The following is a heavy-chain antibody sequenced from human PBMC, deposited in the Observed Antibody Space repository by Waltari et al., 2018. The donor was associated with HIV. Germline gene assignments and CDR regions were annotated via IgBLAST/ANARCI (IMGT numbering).Heavy chain of an antibody. CDR1: GYTLPDYH. Sequence: QAHLVQSGADVQKHGAAVRVSCKASGYTLPDYHIHWVRQAPGQGLECMGWMTPSNGATNSAQKFQGRLTMTRDTSITTAYMELSSLTSDDTAVYWCAAMRAYFYTSGSDTLDYWGQGTLVTVSS. D-gene: IGHD3-10*01. V-gene: IGHV1-2*02. CDR3: AAMRAYFYTSGSDTLDY. CDR2: MTPSNGAT. J-gene: IGHJ4*02.